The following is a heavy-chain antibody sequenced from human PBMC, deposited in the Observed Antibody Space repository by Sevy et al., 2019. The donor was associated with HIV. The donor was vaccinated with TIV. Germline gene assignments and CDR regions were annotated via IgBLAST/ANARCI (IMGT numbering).Heavy chain of an antibody. J-gene: IGHJ4*02. CDR2: INTDGSST. CDR3: ARGPAQSSGNFYMGDR. Sequence: GGSLRLSCAASGFTFTNHWMHWVRQAPGRGLVWVSRINTDGSSTSYADSVKGRFTISRDNAKNTLFLQMNSLRVEDTAVFNCARGPAQSSGNFYMGDRWGQGALVTVSS. CDR1: GFTFTNHW. V-gene: IGHV3-74*01. D-gene: IGHD3-22*01.